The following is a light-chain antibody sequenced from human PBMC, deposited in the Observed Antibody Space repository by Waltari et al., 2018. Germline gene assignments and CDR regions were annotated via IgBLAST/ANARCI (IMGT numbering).Light chain of an antibody. CDR2: DQT. Sequence: TQDPAVSVAVGQTVRITCQGDSLRSYHASWDQQRPGQAPKLLIYDQTSRPSGVPGRFSGSSSENTAALTITGAQAEDEAYYYGHSRDASGVGGAFGGGTKLTVL. V-gene: IGLV3-19*01. CDR3: HSRDASGVGGA. J-gene: IGLJ2*01. CDR1: SLRSYH.